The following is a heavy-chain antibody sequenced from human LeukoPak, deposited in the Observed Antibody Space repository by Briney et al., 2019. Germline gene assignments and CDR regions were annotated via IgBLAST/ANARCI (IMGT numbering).Heavy chain of an antibody. V-gene: IGHV3-23*01. Sequence: GGSLRLSWAASGFTFSSYAMSWVRQAPGKGLEWVSTFSGSGGSTYYADSVKGRFTISRDNSRNTLYLQMNSLRAEDTAIYYCAKSTNSCSGGSCYSGFDYWGQGTLVTASS. CDR2: FSGSGGST. D-gene: IGHD2-15*01. CDR1: GFTFSSYA. J-gene: IGHJ4*02. CDR3: AKSTNSCSGGSCYSGFDY.